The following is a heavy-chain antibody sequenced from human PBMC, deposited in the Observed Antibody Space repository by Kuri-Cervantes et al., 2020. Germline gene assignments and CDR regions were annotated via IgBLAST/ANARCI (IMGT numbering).Heavy chain of an antibody. CDR3: ARDQAAYCGDDCYPI. CDR2: ISYDGSNK. D-gene: IGHD2-21*02. V-gene: IGHV3-30*14. CDR1: GFTFSSYA. Sequence: GESLKISCAASGFTFSSYAMHWVRQAPGKGLEWVAVISYDGSNKYYADSVNGRFTVSRDTSKNTLYLQMNSLRAGDTAVYYCARDQAAYCGDDCYPIWGQGTLVTVSS. J-gene: IGHJ1*01.